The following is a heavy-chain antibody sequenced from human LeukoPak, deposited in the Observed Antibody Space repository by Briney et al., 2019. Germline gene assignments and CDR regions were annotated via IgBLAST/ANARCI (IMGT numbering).Heavy chain of an antibody. Sequence: GGSLRFSCAASGFTFSSYGMHWVRQAPGKGLEWVAVIWYDGSNKYYADSVKGRFTISRDNSKNTLYLQMNSLRAEDTAVYYCAKGGCGSTSCYGEVYYYYMDVWGKGTTVTVSS. V-gene: IGHV3-33*06. D-gene: IGHD2-2*01. J-gene: IGHJ6*03. CDR3: AKGGCGSTSCYGEVYYYYMDV. CDR1: GFTFSSYG. CDR2: IWYDGSNK.